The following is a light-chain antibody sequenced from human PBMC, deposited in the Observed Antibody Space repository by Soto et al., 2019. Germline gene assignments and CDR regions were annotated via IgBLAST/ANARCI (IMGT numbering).Light chain of an antibody. Sequence: QSVLTQPPSVSGAPGQRVTIYCTGSDSNIGENFDVHWYQQLPGTAPKLLIYGNNNRPSGVPDRFSASRSGTSASLAITGLQAEDEADYYCQSYDSGLSGSVFGGGTKLTVL. CDR2: GNN. V-gene: IGLV1-40*01. CDR3: QSYDSGLSGSV. CDR1: DSNIGENFD. J-gene: IGLJ3*02.